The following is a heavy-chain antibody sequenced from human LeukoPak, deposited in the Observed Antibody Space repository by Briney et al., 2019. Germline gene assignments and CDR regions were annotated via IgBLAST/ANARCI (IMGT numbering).Heavy chain of an antibody. D-gene: IGHD3-22*01. Sequence: ASVKVSCKASGYTFTGYYMHWVRQAPGQGLEWMGWINPNSGGTNYAQKFQGRVTMTRDTSSSTAYMELSRLRSDDTAVYYCARLVTMIVVVQVSDYWGQGTLVTVSS. CDR2: INPNSGGT. CDR1: GYTFTGYY. J-gene: IGHJ4*02. V-gene: IGHV1-2*02. CDR3: ARLVTMIVVVQVSDY.